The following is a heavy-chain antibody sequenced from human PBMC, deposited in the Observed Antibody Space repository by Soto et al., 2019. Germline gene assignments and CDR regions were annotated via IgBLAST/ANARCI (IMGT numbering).Heavy chain of an antibody. Sequence: GGSLRLSCAASGFTFSSYAMHWVRQAPGKGLEWVAVISYDGSNKYYADSVKGRFTISRDNSKNTLYLQMNSQRAEDRAVYYCAREKYCSGGSCYPAGAFDIWGQGTMVTVSS. D-gene: IGHD2-15*01. J-gene: IGHJ3*02. CDR3: AREKYCSGGSCYPAGAFDI. CDR2: ISYDGSNK. CDR1: GFTFSSYA. V-gene: IGHV3-30-3*01.